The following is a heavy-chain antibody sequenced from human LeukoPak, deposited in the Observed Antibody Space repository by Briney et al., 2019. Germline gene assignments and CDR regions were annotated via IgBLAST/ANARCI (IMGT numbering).Heavy chain of an antibody. CDR1: GYTFTSYY. CDR3: ARGVSGYSSSWYIDY. D-gene: IGHD6-13*01. Sequence: ASVKVSCKASGYTFTSYYMHWVRQAPGQGLEWMGWMNPNSGNTGYAQKFQGRVTMTRNTSISTAYMELSSLRSEDTAVYYCARGVSGYSSSWYIDYWGQGTLVTVSS. J-gene: IGHJ4*02. V-gene: IGHV1-8*02. CDR2: MNPNSGNT.